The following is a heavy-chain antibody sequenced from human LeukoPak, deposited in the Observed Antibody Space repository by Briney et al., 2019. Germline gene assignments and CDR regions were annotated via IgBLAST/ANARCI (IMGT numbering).Heavy chain of an antibody. V-gene: IGHV1-46*01. CDR1: GYTFTSYY. D-gene: IGHD3-16*01. CDR3: ARDAGGDGAFDI. CDR2: INPSGGST. J-gene: IGHJ6*04. Sequence: ASVKVSCKASGYTFTSYYMHWVRQAPGQGLEWMGIINPSGGSTSYAQKFQGRVTMTRDTSTSTVYMELSSLRSEDTAVYYCARDAGGDGAFDIWGKGTTVTISS.